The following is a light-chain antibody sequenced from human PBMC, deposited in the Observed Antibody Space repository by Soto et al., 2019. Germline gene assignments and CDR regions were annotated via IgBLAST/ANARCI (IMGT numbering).Light chain of an antibody. J-gene: IGLJ2*01. CDR2: YDR. V-gene: IGLV3-21*04. CDR1: SIVRKK. Sequence: SYELTQPPSMSVAPGETATMTCGGNSIVRKKVHWYQQKPGQAPVLVIYYDRDRPSGIPERFSGSNSGNTATLTISRVEAGDEADYYCQVWDSSSDHPVFGGGTKLTVL. CDR3: QVWDSSSDHPV.